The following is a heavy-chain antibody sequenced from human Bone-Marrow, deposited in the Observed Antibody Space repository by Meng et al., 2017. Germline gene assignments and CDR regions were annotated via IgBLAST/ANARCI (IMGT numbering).Heavy chain of an antibody. CDR1: GGSFSGYY. CDR3: ARLAYDSSGYWFDY. Sequence: QQGGAGPLRPSGTRSLTGPCYGGSFSGYYWSWIRQPPGKGLGWIGEINHSGSTNYNPSLKSRVTISVDTSKNQFSLKLSSVTAADTAVYYCARLAYDSSGYWFDYWGQGTLVTVSS. D-gene: IGHD3-22*01. J-gene: IGHJ4*02. CDR2: INHSGST. V-gene: IGHV4-34*01.